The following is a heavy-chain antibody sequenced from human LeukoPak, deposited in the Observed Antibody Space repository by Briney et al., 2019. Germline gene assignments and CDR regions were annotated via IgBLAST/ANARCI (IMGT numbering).Heavy chain of an antibody. Sequence: HPGGSLRLSCAASGFNFGSYAMNWVRQAPGKGLEWVSALSGSGVTTYYADSVKGRFTISRDNSKSTLYLQMNSLRAEDTALYYCAKAGPNTMDKELLNARLDYWGQGTLVTVSS. CDR1: GFNFGSYA. D-gene: IGHD3-10*01. CDR3: AKAGPNTMDKELLNARLDY. V-gene: IGHV3-23*01. CDR2: LSGSGVTT. J-gene: IGHJ4*02.